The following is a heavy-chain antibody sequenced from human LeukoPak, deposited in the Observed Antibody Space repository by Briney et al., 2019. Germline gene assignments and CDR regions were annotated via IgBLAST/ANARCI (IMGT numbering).Heavy chain of an antibody. Sequence: GGSLRLSCAAPGFTFSSYSMNWVRQAPGKGLEWVSYISSSSSTIYYADSVKGRFTISRDNTKNSLYLQMNSLRAEDTAVYYCARDQKEYYYYYMDVWGKGTTVTVSS. CDR2: ISSSSSTI. J-gene: IGHJ6*03. CDR3: ARDQKEYYYYYMDV. V-gene: IGHV3-48*01. CDR1: GFTFSSYS.